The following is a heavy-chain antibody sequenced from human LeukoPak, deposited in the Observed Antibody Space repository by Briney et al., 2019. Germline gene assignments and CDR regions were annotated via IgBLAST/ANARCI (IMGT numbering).Heavy chain of an antibody. V-gene: IGHV4-34*01. D-gene: IGHD3-10*01. CDR2: INHSGST. CDR3: ARRPYGSGSFWFDP. J-gene: IGHJ5*02. Sequence: SETLSLTCAVYGGSFSGYYWSWIRQPPGKGLEWIGEINHSGSTYYNPSLKSRVTISVDTSKNQFSLKLSSVTAADTAVYYCARRPYGSGSFWFDPWGQGTLVTVSS. CDR1: GGSFSGYY.